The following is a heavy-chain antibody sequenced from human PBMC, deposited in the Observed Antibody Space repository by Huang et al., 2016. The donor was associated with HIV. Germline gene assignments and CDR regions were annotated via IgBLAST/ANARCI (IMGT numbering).Heavy chain of an antibody. J-gene: IGHJ4*02. V-gene: IGHV3-30*18. CDR2: ISYDGSNK. CDR1: GFTFSSYG. CDR3: AKGEVAVAGSYFDY. D-gene: IGHD6-19*01. Sequence: QVQLVESGGGVVQPGRSLRLSCAASGFTFSSYGMHWVRQAPGKGLEWVAVISYDGSNKYYADSVKGRFTISRDNSKNTLDLQMNSLRDEETAVYYWAKGEVAVAGSYFDYWGQGTLVTVSS.